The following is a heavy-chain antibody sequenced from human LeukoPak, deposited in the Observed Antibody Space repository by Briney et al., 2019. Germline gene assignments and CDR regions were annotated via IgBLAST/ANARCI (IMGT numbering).Heavy chain of an antibody. V-gene: IGHV3-23*01. D-gene: IGHD3-9*01. CDR3: AKGGYDILTGYYCHFDY. CDR1: GFTFSSYA. J-gene: IGHJ4*02. CDR2: ISGSGGST. Sequence: GGSLRLSCAASGFTFSSYAMSWVRQAPGKGLEWVSAISGSGGSTYYADSVKGRFTISRDNSKNTLYLQMNSLRAEDTAVYYCAKGGYDILTGYYCHFDYWGQGTLVTVSS.